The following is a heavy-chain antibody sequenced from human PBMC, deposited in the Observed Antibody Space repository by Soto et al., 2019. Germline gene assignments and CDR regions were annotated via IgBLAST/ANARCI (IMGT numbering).Heavy chain of an antibody. D-gene: IGHD2-2*01. CDR2: ISGFNGHT. CDR3: ARLRGVVIPAYSPDGFDI. Sequence: QVQLVQSGTELKKPGASVKVSCKASGYTFTKYGIHWVRPAPGQALERLGRISGFNGHTDYAPNFRGRVAMTTDPATSTFYVEWTCWRPADTAMYFCARLRGVVIPAYSPDGFDIWGQGTMVTVSS. CDR1: GYTFTKYG. J-gene: IGHJ3*02. V-gene: IGHV1-18*01.